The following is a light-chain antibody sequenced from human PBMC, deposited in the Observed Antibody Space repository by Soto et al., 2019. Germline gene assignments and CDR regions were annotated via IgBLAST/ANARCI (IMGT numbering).Light chain of an antibody. V-gene: IGKV1-5*03. CDR2: KPS. Sequence: DIQMTQSPSTLSASVGDRVTITCRASQSISSWLAWYQQKPVEAPKLLIYKPSTLESGVPSRLSGSASGTAFTLIFISLQPDDFAPYCGHQYHSYGSWTFGQATKVEL. J-gene: IGKJ1*01. CDR3: HQYHSYGSWT. CDR1: QSISSW.